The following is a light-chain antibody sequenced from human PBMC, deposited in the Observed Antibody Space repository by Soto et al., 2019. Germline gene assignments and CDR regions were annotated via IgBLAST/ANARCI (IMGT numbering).Light chain of an antibody. CDR2: EVS. J-gene: IGKJ2*01. CDR1: QSINGR. CDR3: QQYKVYPYT. Sequence: DIPMTQSPSTLSASIGDRVTITCRASQSINGRLAWYQQKPGRPPKLLIYEVSFLESGVPSRFSGSGSGTDFNLTISSLRPDDFATFYCQQYKVYPYTFSQGTRLDIQ. V-gene: IGKV1-5*01.